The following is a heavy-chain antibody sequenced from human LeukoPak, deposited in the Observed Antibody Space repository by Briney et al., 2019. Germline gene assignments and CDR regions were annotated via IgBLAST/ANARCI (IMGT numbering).Heavy chain of an antibody. V-gene: IGHV3-11*01. CDR1: GFTFSDYY. D-gene: IGHD6-13*01. CDR3: ARDLGVYSSSWYNPYYYYGMDV. J-gene: IGHJ6*02. Sequence: GGSLRLSCAASGFTFSDYYMSWIRQAPGKGLEWVSYISSSGSTIYYADSVKGRFTISRDNAKNSLYLQMNSLRAEDTAVYYCARDLGVYSSSWYNPYYYYGMDVWGQGTAVTVSS. CDR2: ISSSGSTI.